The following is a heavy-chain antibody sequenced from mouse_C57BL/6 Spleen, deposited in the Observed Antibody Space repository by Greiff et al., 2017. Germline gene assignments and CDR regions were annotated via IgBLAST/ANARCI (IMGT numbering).Heavy chain of an antibody. V-gene: IGHV1-52*01. J-gene: IGHJ2*01. Sequence: VQLQQPGAELVRPGSSVKLSCKASGYTFTSYWMPWVKQRPIQGLEWIGNIDPSDSETHYNQKFKDKATLTVDKSSSTAYMQLSSLTSEDSAVYYCARGAQVYFDYWGQGTTLTVSS. D-gene: IGHD3-2*02. CDR1: GYTFTSYW. CDR3: ARGAQVYFDY. CDR2: IDPSDSET.